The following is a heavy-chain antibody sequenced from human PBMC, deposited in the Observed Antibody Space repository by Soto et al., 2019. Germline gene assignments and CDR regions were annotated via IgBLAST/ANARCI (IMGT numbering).Heavy chain of an antibody. J-gene: IGHJ6*02. Sequence: ASVKVSCQVSGYTLTELSMHWVRQAPGKGLEWMGGFDPEDGETIYAQKFQGRVTMTEDTSTDTAYMELSSLRSEDTAVYYCARGKSYSSGWYESDYYGMDVWGQGTTVTVSS. CDR2: FDPEDGET. CDR3: ARGKSYSSGWYESDYYGMDV. D-gene: IGHD6-19*01. CDR1: GYTLTELS. V-gene: IGHV1-24*01.